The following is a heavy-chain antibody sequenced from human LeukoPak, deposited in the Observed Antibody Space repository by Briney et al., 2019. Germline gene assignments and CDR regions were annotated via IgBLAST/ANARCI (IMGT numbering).Heavy chain of an antibody. D-gene: IGHD6-13*01. V-gene: IGHV3-53*04. Sequence: GGSLRLSCAASGFTVSSNYMSWVRQAPGKGLEWVSVIYSGGSTYYADSVKGRFTISRHNPKNTLYLQMNSLRAEDTAVYYCARGQQQPYYFDYWGQGTLVTVSS. CDR3: ARGQQQPYYFDY. CDR1: GFTVSSNY. J-gene: IGHJ4*02. CDR2: IYSGGST.